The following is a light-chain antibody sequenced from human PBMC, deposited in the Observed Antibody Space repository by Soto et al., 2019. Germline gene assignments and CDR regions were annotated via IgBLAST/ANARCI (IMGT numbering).Light chain of an antibody. J-gene: IGKJ2*01. CDR3: QQYNGYPYT. V-gene: IGKV1-5*03. CDR1: QSISSW. Sequence: DIQMTQSPSTLSASVGDRVTITCRASQSISSWLAGYQQKPGNAPKVLIYKASNLETGVPSRFSGSGSETEFTLTISSLQPDDCATYYCQQYNGYPYTFGQGTKLEIK. CDR2: KAS.